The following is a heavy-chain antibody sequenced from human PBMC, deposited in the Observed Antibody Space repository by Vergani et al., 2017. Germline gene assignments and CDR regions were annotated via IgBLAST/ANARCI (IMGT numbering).Heavy chain of an antibody. Sequence: QVQLQESGPGLVKPSETLSLPCAVSGYSISSGYYWGWIRQPPGKGLEWVGSIYHSGSTYYNPSLKSRVTISVDTSKNQFSRKLSSVTAADTAVYYCARHTPYGSGSDFYYYYGMDVWGQGTTVTVSS. CDR1: GYSISSGYY. CDR2: IYHSGST. J-gene: IGHJ6*02. CDR3: ARHTPYGSGSDFYYYYGMDV. D-gene: IGHD3-10*01. V-gene: IGHV4-38-2*01.